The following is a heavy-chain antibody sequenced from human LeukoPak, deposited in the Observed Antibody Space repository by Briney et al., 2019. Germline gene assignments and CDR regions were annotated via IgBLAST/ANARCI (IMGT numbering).Heavy chain of an antibody. CDR2: ISYDGSNK. CDR1: GFTFSSYA. D-gene: IGHD6-13*01. V-gene: IGHV3-30*04. Sequence: GGSLRLSCAASGFTFSSYAMHWVRQAPGKGLEWVAVISYDGSNKYYADSVKGRFTISRDNSKNTLYLQMNSLRAEDTAAYYCARYSSSWSRGDYWGQGTLVTVSS. CDR3: ARYSSSWSRGDY. J-gene: IGHJ4*02.